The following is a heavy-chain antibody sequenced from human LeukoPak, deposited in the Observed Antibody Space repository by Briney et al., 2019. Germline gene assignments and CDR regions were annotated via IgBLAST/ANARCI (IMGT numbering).Heavy chain of an antibody. Sequence: KPSETLSLTCTVSGVSVSNGNFYWSWLRQPPGKALEWIGYIYYTGSAYYSPSLEGRVRISVDTSKNQFSVKLNSVTAADTAVYYCARSQNYYSSGDYWSPGTLVTVSS. CDR2: IYYTGSA. CDR1: GVSVSNGNFY. D-gene: IGHD3-10*01. J-gene: IGHJ4*02. V-gene: IGHV4-61*01. CDR3: ARSQNYYSSGDY.